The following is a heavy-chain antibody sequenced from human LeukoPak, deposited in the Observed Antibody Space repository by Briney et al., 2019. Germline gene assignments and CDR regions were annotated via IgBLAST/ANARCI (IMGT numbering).Heavy chain of an antibody. V-gene: IGHV3-9*01. D-gene: IGHD3-10*01. CDR1: GFTFGDYA. Sequence: GGSLRLSCAASGFTFGDYAMHWVRQAPGKGLEWVSGISWNSGSIGYADSVKGRFTISRDNAKNSLYLQMNSLRAEVTALYYCAKDTRFRPTGSYDYWGQGTLVTVSS. CDR3: AKDTRFRPTGSYDY. J-gene: IGHJ4*02. CDR2: ISWNSGSI.